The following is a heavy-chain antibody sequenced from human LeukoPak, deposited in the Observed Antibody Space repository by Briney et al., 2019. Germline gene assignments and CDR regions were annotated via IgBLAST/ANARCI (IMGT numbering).Heavy chain of an antibody. V-gene: IGHV3-23*01. CDR3: AKYGSGSYYREFDY. D-gene: IGHD3-10*01. CDR1: GFTFGSYA. CDR2: ISASGGTT. J-gene: IGHJ4*02. Sequence: GGSLRLSCAASGFTFGSYAMSWVRQAPGKGLEWVSSISASGGTTYYADSVKGRFTISRDNSKNTLDLQMNSLRAEDTAVYHCAKYGSGSYYREFDYWGQGTLVTVSS.